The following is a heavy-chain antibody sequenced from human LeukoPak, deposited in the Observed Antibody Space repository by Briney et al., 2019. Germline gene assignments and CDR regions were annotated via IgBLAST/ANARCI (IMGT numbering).Heavy chain of an antibody. V-gene: IGHV3-21*01. CDR3: ARGRVGSSSSAFDI. CDR1: GFSFSTYY. J-gene: IGHJ3*02. CDR2: MSSTGSST. Sequence: GGSLRLSCAASGFSFSTYYMNWVRQAPGKGLEWVSSMSSTGSSTYYADLVKGRFTISRDSARNSLYLQMSNLRAEDTAVYYCARGRVGSSSSAFDIWGQGTMVTVSS. D-gene: IGHD6-6*01.